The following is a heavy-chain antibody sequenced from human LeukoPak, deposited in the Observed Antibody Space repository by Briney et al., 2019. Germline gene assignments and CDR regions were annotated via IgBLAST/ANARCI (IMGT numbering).Heavy chain of an antibody. V-gene: IGHV4-34*01. CDR1: GGSFSDYY. CDR3: ARGVVVVAATKSEWFDP. D-gene: IGHD2-15*01. CDR2: IYYSGST. Sequence: SETLSLTCAVYGGSFSDYYWGWIRQPPGKGLEWIGSIYYSGSTYYNPSLKSRVTISVDTSKNQFSLKLSSVTAADTAVYYCARGVVVVAATKSEWFDPWGQGTLVTVSS. J-gene: IGHJ5*02.